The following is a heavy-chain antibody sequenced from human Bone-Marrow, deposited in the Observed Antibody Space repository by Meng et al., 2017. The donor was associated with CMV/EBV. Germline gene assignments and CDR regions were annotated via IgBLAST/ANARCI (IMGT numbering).Heavy chain of an antibody. J-gene: IGHJ4*02. Sequence: LSLTSTGCGVGVSGNGFYCAGARQAPGKGLEGVWAIYHGERTSYNPSLQSRLTMFVDTSKNQFALMFTTVTATGTALYYCARRRGGSIRDCWGQGTLVTVSS. CDR3: ARRRGGSIRDC. CDR2: IYHGERT. D-gene: IGHD3-10*01. CDR1: GVGVSGNGFY. V-gene: IGHV4-39*01.